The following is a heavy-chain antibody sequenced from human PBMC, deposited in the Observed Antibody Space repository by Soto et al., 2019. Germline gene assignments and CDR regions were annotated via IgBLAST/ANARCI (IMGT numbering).Heavy chain of an antibody. V-gene: IGHV4-39*01. CDR2: IYYSGST. J-gene: IGHJ6*03. CDR1: GGSISSSSYY. CDR3: ARRSLGYCSSTSCYKDYYYYMDV. Sequence: SETLSLTCTVSGGSISSSSYYWGWIRQPPGKGLEWIGSIYYSGSTYYNPSLKSRVTISVDTSKNQFSLKLSSVTAADTAVYYCARRSLGYCSSTSCYKDYYYYMDVWGKGTTVTVSS. D-gene: IGHD2-2*02.